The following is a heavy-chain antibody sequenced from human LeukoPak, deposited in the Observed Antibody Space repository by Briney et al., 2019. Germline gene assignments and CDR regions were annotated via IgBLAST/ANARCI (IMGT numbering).Heavy chain of an antibody. D-gene: IGHD3-10*01. J-gene: IGHJ4*02. CDR2: IYHSGST. Sequence: SETLSLTCTVSGYSISSGYYWGWIRQPPGKGLEWIGSIYHSGSTYYNPSLKSRVTISVDTSKNQFSLKLSSVTAADTAVYYCARGPVRMVRGVNTPPDYWGQGTLVTVSS. V-gene: IGHV4-38-2*02. CDR3: ARGPVRMVRGVNTPPDY. CDR1: GYSISSGYY.